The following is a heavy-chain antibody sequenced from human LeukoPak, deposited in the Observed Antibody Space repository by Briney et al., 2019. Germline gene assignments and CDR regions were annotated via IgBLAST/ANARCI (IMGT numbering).Heavy chain of an antibody. CDR1: GFTFSSYS. D-gene: IGHD3-22*01. J-gene: IGHJ6*03. CDR3: AREKEAPGVGVVVIRDYYYMDV. CDR2: ISGSSSYI. V-gene: IGHV3-21*01. Sequence: GGSLRLSCAASGFTFSSYSMNWVRQAPGKGLEWVSSISGSSSYIYYADSVKGRFTISRHNAKNSLYLQMNSLGAEDTAVYYCAREKEAPGVGVVVIRDYYYMDVWGKGTTVTVSS.